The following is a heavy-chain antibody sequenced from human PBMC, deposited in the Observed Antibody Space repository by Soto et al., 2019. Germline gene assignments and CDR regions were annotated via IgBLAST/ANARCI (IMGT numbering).Heavy chain of an antibody. Sequence: GGSLRLSCAASGFTFSSYAMSWVRQAPGKGLEWVSAISSSGGSTYYADSVKGRFTISRDNSKNTLYLQMNSLRAEDTAVYYCAKDSQGFLEWLVFDYWGQGTLVTVSS. D-gene: IGHD3-3*01. V-gene: IGHV3-23*01. CDR3: AKDSQGFLEWLVFDY. J-gene: IGHJ4*02. CDR2: ISSSGGST. CDR1: GFTFSSYA.